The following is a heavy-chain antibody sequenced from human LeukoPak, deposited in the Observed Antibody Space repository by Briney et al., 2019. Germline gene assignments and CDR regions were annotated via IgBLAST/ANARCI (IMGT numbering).Heavy chain of an antibody. V-gene: IGHV1-46*01. CDR3: ARGPTGMDFDS. J-gene: IGHJ4*02. CDR1: GYTFTKADY. CDR2: INPSDGTT. Sequence: GASVKVSCKASGYTFTKADYMHWVRQAPGQGLEWMGIINPSDGTTFYAQKFQGRVTMTRDTSTNTVYMELSSLRFDDTAVFYCARGPTGMDFDSWGQGSLVTVSS.